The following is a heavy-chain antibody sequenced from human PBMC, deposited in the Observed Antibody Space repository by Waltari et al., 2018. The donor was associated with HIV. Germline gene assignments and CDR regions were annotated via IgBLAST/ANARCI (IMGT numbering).Heavy chain of an antibody. CDR1: DFTFSSYG. CDR2: ISSSSSYI. CDR3: ARVPSAVTISFWYFDL. J-gene: IGHJ2*01. V-gene: IGHV3-21*01. D-gene: IGHD4-17*01. Sequence: AASDFTFSSYGMNWVRQAPGKGLEWVSSISSSSSYIYYADSVKGRFTISRDNAKNSLYLQMNSLRAEDTALYYCARVPSAVTISFWYFDLWGRGTLVTVSS.